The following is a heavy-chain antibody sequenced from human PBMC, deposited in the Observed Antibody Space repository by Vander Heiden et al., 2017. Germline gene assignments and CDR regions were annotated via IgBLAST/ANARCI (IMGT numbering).Heavy chain of an antibody. J-gene: IGHJ6*02. Sequence: EAQLLESGGAIVQPGGSLRLSCAASGFTFSSFVMSWVRQAPGKGLEWVSSVSADGGTTYYADSVKGRFTISRDNSKNRLYLDVNSLGAEDTAVYFAASGSYYGMDVWGRGTTVSVSS. D-gene: IGHD5-12*01. CDR3: ASGSYYGMDV. CDR1: GFTFSSFV. CDR2: VSADGGTT. V-gene: IGHV3-23*01.